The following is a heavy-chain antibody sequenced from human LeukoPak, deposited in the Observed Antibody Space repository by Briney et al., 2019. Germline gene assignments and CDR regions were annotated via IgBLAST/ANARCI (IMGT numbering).Heavy chain of an antibody. V-gene: IGHV4-59*01. CDR2: IYYSGST. J-gene: IGHJ4*02. CDR1: GGSISSYY. D-gene: IGHD6-19*01. CDR3: ARGTVIAVAAFDY. Sequence: SETLSLTCTVSGGSISSYYWGWIRQPPGKGLEWIGYIYYSGSTNYNPSLKSRVTISVDTSKNQFSLKLSSVTAADTAVYYCARGTVIAVAAFDYWGQGTLVTVSS.